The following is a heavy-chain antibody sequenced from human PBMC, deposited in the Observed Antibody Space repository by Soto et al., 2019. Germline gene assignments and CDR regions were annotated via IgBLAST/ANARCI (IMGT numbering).Heavy chain of an antibody. CDR1: GGSISSGGYS. CDR3: ARDCGLRYFVWFDP. CDR2: IYYSGST. V-gene: IGHV4-31*11. D-gene: IGHD3-9*01. J-gene: IGHJ5*02. Sequence: PSETLSLTCAVSGGSISSGGYSWSWIRQHPGKGLEWIGYIYYSGSTYYNPSLKSRVTISVDTSKNQFSLKLSSVTAADTAVYYCARDCGLRYFVWFDPWGQGTLVTVSS.